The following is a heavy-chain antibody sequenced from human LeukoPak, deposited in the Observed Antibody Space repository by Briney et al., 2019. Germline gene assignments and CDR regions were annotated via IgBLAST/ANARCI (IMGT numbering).Heavy chain of an antibody. D-gene: IGHD6-13*01. J-gene: IGHJ4*02. V-gene: IGHV1-69*04. CDR2: IIPILGIA. CDR1: GGTFSSYA. Sequence: SVKVSCKASGGTFSSYAISWVRQAPGQGLEWMGRIIPILGIANYAQKFQGRVTITADKSTSTAYMELSSLRSEDTAVYYCARDLEAAAGTDYWGQGTLVTVSS. CDR3: ARDLEAAAGTDY.